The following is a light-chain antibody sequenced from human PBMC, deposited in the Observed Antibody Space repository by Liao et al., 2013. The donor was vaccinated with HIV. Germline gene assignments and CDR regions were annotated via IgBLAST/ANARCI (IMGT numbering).Light chain of an antibody. CDR2: QDS. J-gene: IGLJ1*01. CDR1: KVGDKY. Sequence: SYELTQPPSVSVSPGQTATITCSGDKVGDKYVAWYQRKPGQSPQAVIYQDSKRPSGIPERFSASNSGNTATLTISGTQAMDEADYYCQAWDSSTYVFGTGTKVTVL. CDR3: QAWDSSTYV. V-gene: IGLV3-1*01.